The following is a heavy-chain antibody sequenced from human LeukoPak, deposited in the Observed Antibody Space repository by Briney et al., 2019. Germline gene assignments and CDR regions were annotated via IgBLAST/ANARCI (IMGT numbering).Heavy chain of an antibody. CDR3: ARDWFTRLGELSPDRAFDY. J-gene: IGHJ4*02. D-gene: IGHD3-16*02. CDR2: IYYSGST. CDR1: GGSISSSSYY. Sequence: PSETLSLTCTVSGGSISSSSYYWGWIRQPPGKGLEWIGSIYYSGSTYYNPSLKSRVTISVDTSKNQFSLKLSSVTAADTALYYCARDWFTRLGELSPDRAFDYWGQGTLVTVSS. V-gene: IGHV4-39*07.